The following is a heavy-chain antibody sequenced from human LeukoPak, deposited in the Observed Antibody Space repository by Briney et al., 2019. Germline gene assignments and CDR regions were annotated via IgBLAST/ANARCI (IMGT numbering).Heavy chain of an antibody. CDR1: GGSINSGDYY. D-gene: IGHD1-1*01. V-gene: IGHV4-30-4*08. Sequence: SETLSLTCTVSGGSINSGDYYWSWIRQPPGKGLEWIGYIYYSGSTYYNPSLKSRVTISVDTSKNQFSLKLSSVTAADTAVYYCARGGWNDGPDYWGQGTLVTVSS. CDR3: ARGGWNDGPDY. CDR2: IYYSGST. J-gene: IGHJ4*02.